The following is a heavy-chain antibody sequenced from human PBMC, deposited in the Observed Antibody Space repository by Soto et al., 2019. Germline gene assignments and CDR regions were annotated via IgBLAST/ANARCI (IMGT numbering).Heavy chain of an antibody. CDR2: ISGSGGST. D-gene: IGHD1-26*01. V-gene: IGHV3-23*01. CDR3: AKRPGGAAYFDY. CDR1: GFTFSSYA. J-gene: IGHJ4*02. Sequence: EVQLLESGGGLVQPGGSLRLSCAASGFTFSSYAMSWVRQAPGKGLEWVSAISGSGGSTYYAEYVKGRFTISRDNSKNTLYLQMNSLRAEDTAVYYCAKRPGGAAYFDYWGQGTLVTVSS.